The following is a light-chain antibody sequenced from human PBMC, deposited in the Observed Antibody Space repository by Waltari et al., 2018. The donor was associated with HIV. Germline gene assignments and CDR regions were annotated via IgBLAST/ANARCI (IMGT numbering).Light chain of an antibody. J-gene: IGLJ2*01. V-gene: IGLV3-1*01. CDR2: QDS. CDR1: KLGDKY. Sequence: SYELTQPPSVSVSPGQTASINCSGDKLGDKYACWYQQKPGQSPVLVIYQDSKRPSGIPERFSGSNSGNTATLTISGTQAMDEADYYCQAWDSSTAVVFGGGTKLTVL. CDR3: QAWDSSTAVV.